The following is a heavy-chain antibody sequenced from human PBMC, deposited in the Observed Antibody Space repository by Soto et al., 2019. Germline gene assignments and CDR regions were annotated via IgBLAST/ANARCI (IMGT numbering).Heavy chain of an antibody. CDR1: GGTFSSYT. Sequence: QVQLMQSGAEVKKPGSSVTVSCKASGGTFSSYTISWVRQAPGQGLEWMGGIIPIFGTANYAQKFQGRVTITADESTSTAYIELSSLRSEDTAVYYCARGNHRWLQLWYFDLWGRGTLVTVSS. CDR2: IIPIFGTA. CDR3: ARGNHRWLQLWYFDL. V-gene: IGHV1-69*12. J-gene: IGHJ2*01. D-gene: IGHD5-12*01.